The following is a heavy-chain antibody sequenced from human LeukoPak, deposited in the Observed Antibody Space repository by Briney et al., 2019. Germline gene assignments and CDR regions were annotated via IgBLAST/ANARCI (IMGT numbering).Heavy chain of an antibody. Sequence: SETLSLLCTLSGGSISSYHWSWLRQPTGKGLEWIGYIYYSGSTNYNPSLKSRVTISVDTSKNHFSLKLSSVTAADTAVYYCASFYEAWFDPWGQGTLVTVSS. CDR1: GGSISSYH. V-gene: IGHV4-59*01. CDR2: IYYSGST. CDR3: ASFYEAWFDP. D-gene: IGHD2/OR15-2a*01. J-gene: IGHJ5*02.